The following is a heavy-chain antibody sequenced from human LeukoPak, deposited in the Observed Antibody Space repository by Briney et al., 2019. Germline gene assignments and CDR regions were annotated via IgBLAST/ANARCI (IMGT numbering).Heavy chain of an antibody. J-gene: IGHJ4*02. V-gene: IGHV3-23*01. D-gene: IGHD2-2*01. CDR2: ICGSGGST. Sequence: GSLRLSCVDSGFTFSGYGMRWVRQALGKGLEWVSYICGSGGSTYYADSVKGRFTISRDNSKNTLYLQMNSLRAEDTAVYYCAREALYCTSTSCYGYFDSWGQGTLVTVSS. CDR3: AREALYCTSTSCYGYFDS. CDR1: GFTFSGYG.